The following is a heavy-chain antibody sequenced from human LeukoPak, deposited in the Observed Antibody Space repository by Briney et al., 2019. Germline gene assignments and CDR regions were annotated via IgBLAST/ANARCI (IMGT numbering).Heavy chain of an antibody. Sequence: GGSLRLSCAASGFTFSTYWMSWVRQAPGKGLEWVANIKQDGSEKYYVDSVMGRFTISRDNSKNTLYLQMNSLRAEDTAVYYCAKDQLYCSGGNCYSGHDYWGQGTLVTVSS. D-gene: IGHD2-15*01. CDR2: IKQDGSEK. CDR3: AKDQLYCSGGNCYSGHDY. J-gene: IGHJ4*02. CDR1: GFTFSTYW. V-gene: IGHV3-7*03.